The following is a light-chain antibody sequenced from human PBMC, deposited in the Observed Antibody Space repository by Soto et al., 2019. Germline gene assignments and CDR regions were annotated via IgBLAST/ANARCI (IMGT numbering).Light chain of an antibody. CDR2: GAS. J-gene: IGKJ1*01. CDR1: QSVSSN. CDR3: QQKNKWCPWT. Sequence: EIVMTQSPATLSVSPGERATLSCRASQSVSSNLAWYQQKPGQAPRLLIYGASTRATGIPARFSGSGSGTKFTLTISSLQSEGFAFYSCQQKNKWCPWTFGKGTEVDIK. V-gene: IGKV3-15*01.